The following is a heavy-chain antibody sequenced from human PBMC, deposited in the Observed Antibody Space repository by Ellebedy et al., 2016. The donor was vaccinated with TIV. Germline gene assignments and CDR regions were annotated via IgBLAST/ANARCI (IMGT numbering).Heavy chain of an antibody. Sequence: MPSGTLSLTCTVSGGSISSNYWDWIRQPPGRGLEWIGYIYNSVITNYTPSLTSRVTMSVDTSKRQLSLKLRSVTAADTAVYYCARRYSGSSYHYFDDWGQGTLVIVSS. CDR3: ARRYSGSSYHYFDD. D-gene: IGHD1-26*01. V-gene: IGHV4-59*08. CDR2: IYNSVIT. J-gene: IGHJ4*02. CDR1: GGSISSNY.